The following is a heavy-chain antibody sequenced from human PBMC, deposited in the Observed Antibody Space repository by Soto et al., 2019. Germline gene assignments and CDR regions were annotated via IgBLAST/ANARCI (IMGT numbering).Heavy chain of an antibody. J-gene: IGHJ5*02. Sequence: GGSLRLSCSASGFTFSSYAMHWVRQAPGKGLEYVSAISSNGGSTYYADSVKGRFTISRDNSKNTLYLQMSSLRAEDTAVYYCGKDQGEQLVFWIDPWGQGTLVTVSS. D-gene: IGHD6-6*01. CDR3: GKDQGEQLVFWIDP. CDR1: GFTFSSYA. V-gene: IGHV3-64D*08. CDR2: ISSNGGST.